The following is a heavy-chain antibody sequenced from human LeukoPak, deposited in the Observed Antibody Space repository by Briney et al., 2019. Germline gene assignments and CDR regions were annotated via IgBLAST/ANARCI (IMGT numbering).Heavy chain of an antibody. Sequence: ASVKVSCKASGYTFTGYYMHWVRQAPGQGLEWMGWINPNSGGTNYARKFQGRVTMTRDTSISTAYMELSRLRSDDTAVYYCAMGYCDSSGSDYWGQGTLVTVSS. J-gene: IGHJ4*02. CDR2: INPNSGGT. D-gene: IGHD3-22*01. V-gene: IGHV1-2*02. CDR3: AMGYCDSSGSDY. CDR1: GYTFTGYY.